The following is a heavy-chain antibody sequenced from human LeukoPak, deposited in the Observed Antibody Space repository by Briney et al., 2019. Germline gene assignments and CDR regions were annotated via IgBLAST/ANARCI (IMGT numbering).Heavy chain of an antibody. Sequence: SETLSLTCNVSGGSVSISSYFWGWIRQPPGKGLEWIGSIYYSGNTYYNPSLKSRVTISIDTSKNQSSLRLTSVTAADTAVYYCARHQYSGSYYHYWGQGTLVTVSS. D-gene: IGHD1-26*01. CDR3: ARHQYSGSYYHY. CDR2: IYYSGNT. J-gene: IGHJ4*02. CDR1: GGSVSISSYF. V-gene: IGHV4-39*01.